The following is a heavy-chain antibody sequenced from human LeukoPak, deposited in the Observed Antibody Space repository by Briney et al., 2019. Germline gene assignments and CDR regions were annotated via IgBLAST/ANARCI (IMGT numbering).Heavy chain of an antibody. CDR3: ARESLWFGELSYYYYMDV. CDR1: GGSISSGSYY. D-gene: IGHD3-10*01. V-gene: IGHV4-61*02. J-gene: IGHJ6*03. Sequence: PSETLSLTCTVSGGSISSGSYYWSWIRQPAGKGLEWIGRIYTSGSTNYNPSLKSRVTISVDTSKNQFSLKLSSVTAADTAVYYCARESLWFGELSYYYYMDVWGKGATVTISS. CDR2: IYTSGST.